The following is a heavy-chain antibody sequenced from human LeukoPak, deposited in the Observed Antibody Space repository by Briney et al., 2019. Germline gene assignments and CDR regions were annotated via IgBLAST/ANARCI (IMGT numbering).Heavy chain of an antibody. J-gene: IGHJ4*02. D-gene: IGHD6-6*01. V-gene: IGHV3-30-3*01. CDR1: GFTFSSYA. Sequence: GRSLRLSCAASGFTFSSYAIHWVRQAPGKGLEWVAVISYDGSNKYYTDSVKGRFSISRDNSKNTLYLQMNSLRAEDTATFYCARGSSGSSWGYFDCWGQGTLVTVSS. CDR2: ISYDGSNK. CDR3: ARGSSGSSWGYFDC.